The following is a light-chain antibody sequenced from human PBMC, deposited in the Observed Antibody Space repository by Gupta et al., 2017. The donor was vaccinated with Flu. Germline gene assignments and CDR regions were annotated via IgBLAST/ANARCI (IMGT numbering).Light chain of an antibody. CDR1: QIINNW. J-gene: IGKJ1*01. V-gene: IGKV1-5*03. CDR3: QQDDRYPWT. Sequence: PSTLSASVGDRVTLTCRASQIINNWLAWYQQKPGKAPTLLIYKTSSLENAVPSRFSGSGSGTEFTLTISSLQSDDFATYYCQQDDRYPWTFGQGTRVEIK. CDR2: KTS.